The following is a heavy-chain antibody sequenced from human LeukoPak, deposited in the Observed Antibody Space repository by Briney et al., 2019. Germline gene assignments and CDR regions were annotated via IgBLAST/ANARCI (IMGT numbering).Heavy chain of an antibody. CDR3: ATIPRD. V-gene: IGHV4-59*01. Sequence: SETLSLTCTVSGDSISSSYWSWIRQPPGKGLEWIGYIYYSGGTNYSPSLKSRLTISIDTSKNQFSLNLRSVTAADTAIYYCATIPRDWGQGTLVTVSS. CDR1: GDSISSSY. J-gene: IGHJ4*02. D-gene: IGHD2-21*01. CDR2: IYYSGGT.